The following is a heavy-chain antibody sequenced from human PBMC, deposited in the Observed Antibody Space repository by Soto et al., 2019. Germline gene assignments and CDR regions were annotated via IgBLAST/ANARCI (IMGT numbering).Heavy chain of an antibody. D-gene: IGHD3-10*01. CDR3: ASGWFGEFVYQFDY. Sequence: ASVKVSCKTSGYRFTSYGITWVRQAPGQGLEWMGWISAYNGNTNYAQKFQGRVTMTTDTSTSTAYMELRSLGSDDTAVYYCASGWFGEFVYQFDYWGQGTLVTVSS. J-gene: IGHJ4*02. V-gene: IGHV1-18*01. CDR2: ISAYNGNT. CDR1: GYRFTSYG.